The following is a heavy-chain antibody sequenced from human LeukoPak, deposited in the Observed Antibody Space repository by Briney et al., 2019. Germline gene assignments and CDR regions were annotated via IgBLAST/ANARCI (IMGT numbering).Heavy chain of an antibody. Sequence: ASVKVSCKASGYTFTGNYMHWFRKAPGQGLEWMGRINPNSGGTNYAQKFQGRVTMTRDTSISTAYMELSRLRSDDTAVYYCARDSSSGWYYFDYWGQGTLVTVSS. CDR3: ARDSSSGWYYFDY. J-gene: IGHJ4*02. CDR2: INPNSGGT. D-gene: IGHD6-19*01. V-gene: IGHV1-2*06. CDR1: GYTFTGNY.